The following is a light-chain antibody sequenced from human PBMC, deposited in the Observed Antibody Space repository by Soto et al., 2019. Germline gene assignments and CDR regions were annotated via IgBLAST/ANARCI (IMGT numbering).Light chain of an antibody. V-gene: IGKV3-15*01. CDR3: QQYNNWPPWT. Sequence: EIVMTQSPATLSVSPGERATLSCRASQSVGTNLAWYQQKTGQAPRLLIYGASTRATGIPARFSGSGSGTEFTLTISSLQSEDFAVDYCQQYNNWPPWTFGRGTKVEIK. CDR2: GAS. CDR1: QSVGTN. J-gene: IGKJ1*01.